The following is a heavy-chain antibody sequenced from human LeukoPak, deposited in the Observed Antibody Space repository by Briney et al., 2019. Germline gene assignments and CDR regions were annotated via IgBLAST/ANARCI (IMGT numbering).Heavy chain of an antibody. Sequence: ASVKVSCKASGGTFSSYAISWVRQAPGQGLEWMGGIIPIFGTANYAQKFQGRVTITADESTSTAYMELSSLRSEDTAVYYCARGLYYYDSSGYAKYFDYWGQGNLVTVSS. D-gene: IGHD3-22*01. CDR3: ARGLYYYDSSGYAKYFDY. CDR1: GGTFSSYA. J-gene: IGHJ4*02. V-gene: IGHV1-69*13. CDR2: IIPIFGTA.